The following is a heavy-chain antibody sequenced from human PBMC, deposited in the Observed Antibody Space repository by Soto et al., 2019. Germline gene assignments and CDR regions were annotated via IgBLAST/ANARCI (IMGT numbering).Heavy chain of an antibody. CDR3: ARDGRGGSGYYYFDY. V-gene: IGHV1-69*12. CDR1: GGTFSSYA. Sequence: QVQLVQSGAEVKKPGSSVKVSCKASGGTFSSYAISWVRQAPGQGLEWMGGIIPIFGTANYAQKFQGRVTITADESTSTAYKELSSLRSEDTAVYYCARDGRGGSGYYYFDYWGQGTLVTVSS. CDR2: IIPIFGTA. D-gene: IGHD3-22*01. J-gene: IGHJ4*02.